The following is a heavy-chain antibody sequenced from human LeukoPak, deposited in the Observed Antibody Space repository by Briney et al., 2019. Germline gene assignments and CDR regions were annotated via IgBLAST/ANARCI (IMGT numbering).Heavy chain of an antibody. V-gene: IGHV3-23*01. CDR2: ISGSGGST. CDR3: AKDRGKTYYYDSSGPFDY. CDR1: TFTFSSYN. D-gene: IGHD3-22*01. J-gene: IGHJ4*02. Sequence: GGSLRLSCAASTFTFSSYNMNWVRQAPGKGLEWVSAISGSGGSTYYADSVKGRFTISRDNSKNTLYLQMNSLRAEDTAVYYCAKDRGKTYYYDSSGPFDYWGQGTLVTVSS.